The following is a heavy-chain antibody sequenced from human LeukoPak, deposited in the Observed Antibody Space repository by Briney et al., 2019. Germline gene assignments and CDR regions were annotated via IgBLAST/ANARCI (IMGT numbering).Heavy chain of an antibody. V-gene: IGHV4-39*01. D-gene: IGHD3-10*01. CDR2: IYYSGRT. J-gene: IGHJ6*03. CDR3: ALVLSLPHYYYYYMDV. CDR1: GDSVSRSDSY. Sequence: PSETLSLTCSVSGDSVSRSDSYWDWIRQPPGKGLQWIGTIYYSGRTYYSPSLKSRVTMSVDTSNNQFSLKLSSVTAADTAVYYCALVLSLPHYYYYYMDVWGKGTTVTVSS.